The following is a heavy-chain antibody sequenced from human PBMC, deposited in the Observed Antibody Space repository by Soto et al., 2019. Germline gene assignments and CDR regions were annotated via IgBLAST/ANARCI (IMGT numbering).Heavy chain of an antibody. Sequence: QVQLVQSGAEVKKPGSSVKVSCKASGGTFSTYTIIWVRQAPGQGLEWMGRILPMLDITNSAQRFQGRVTITADKSTSTAYLELSSLXXEXXXXXXXXLGSWSAETFDIWGRGTMVTVSS. J-gene: IGHJ3*02. V-gene: IGHV1-69*02. CDR2: ILPMLDIT. CDR3: XLGSWSAETFDI. CDR1: GGTFSTYT. D-gene: IGHD6-13*01.